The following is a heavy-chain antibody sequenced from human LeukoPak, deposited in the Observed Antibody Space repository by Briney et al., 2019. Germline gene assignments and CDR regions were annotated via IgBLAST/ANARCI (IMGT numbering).Heavy chain of an antibody. J-gene: IGHJ5*02. D-gene: IGHD6-13*01. V-gene: IGHV1-8*03. CDR2: MNPNSGNT. CDR3: ATEGFIAAAGTNWFDP. Sequence: GASVKVSCKASGYTFTSYDINWVRQATGQGLEWMGWMNPNSGNTGYAQKFQGRVTITRNTSISTAYMELSSLRSEDTAVYYCATEGFIAAAGTNWFDPWGQGTLVTVSS. CDR1: GYTFTSYD.